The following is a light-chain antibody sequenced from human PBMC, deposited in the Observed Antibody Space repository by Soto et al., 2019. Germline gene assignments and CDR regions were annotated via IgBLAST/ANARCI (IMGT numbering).Light chain of an antibody. CDR2: EVS. CDR3: SSYTTSTSFIL. CDR1: SSDVGGYNY. Sequence: QSVLTQPASVSGSPGQSITISCTGTSSDVGGYNYVSWYQQHPGKAPKAMIYEVSSRPSGVSNRFSGSKSGNTASLTISGLQAEDEAYYYCSSYTTSTSFILFGGGTKVTVL. J-gene: IGLJ2*01. V-gene: IGLV2-14*01.